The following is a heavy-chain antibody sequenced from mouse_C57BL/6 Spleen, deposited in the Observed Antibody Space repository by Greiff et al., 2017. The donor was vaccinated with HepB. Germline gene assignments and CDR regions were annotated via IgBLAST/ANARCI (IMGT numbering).Heavy chain of an antibody. J-gene: IGHJ2*01. D-gene: IGHD2-4*01. CDR3: ARGGYDYSFDY. V-gene: IGHV5-16*01. CDR1: GFTFSDYY. CDR2: INYDGSST. Sequence: EVMLVESAGGLVQPGSSMKLSCTASGFTFSDYYMAWVRQVPEKGLEWVANINYDGSSTYYLDSLKSRFIISRDNAKNILYLQMSSLKSEDTATYYCARGGYDYSFDYWGQGTTLTVSS.